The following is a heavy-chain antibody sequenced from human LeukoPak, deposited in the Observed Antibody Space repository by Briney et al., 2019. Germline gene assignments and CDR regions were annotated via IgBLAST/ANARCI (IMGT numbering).Heavy chain of an antibody. D-gene: IGHD2-21*02. CDR2: IYYSGST. CDR1: GGSISSSSYY. Sequence: SETLSLTCTVSGGSISSSSYYWGWIRQPPGKGLEWIGSIYYSGSTYYNPSLKSRVTISVDTSKNQFSLKLSSVTAADTAVYYCARQVVVTPSYYYYGMDVWGQGTTVTVSS. CDR3: ARQVVVTPSYYYYGMDV. J-gene: IGHJ6*02. V-gene: IGHV4-39*01.